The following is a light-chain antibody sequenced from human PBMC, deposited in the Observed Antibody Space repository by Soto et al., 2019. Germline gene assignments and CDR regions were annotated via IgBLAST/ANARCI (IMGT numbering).Light chain of an antibody. CDR2: GAS. CDR1: QSIGKH. J-gene: IGKJ5*01. V-gene: IGKV1-39*01. CDR3: QQSYSTPIT. Sequence: DIQMTQSPSFLSASVGDRFTITCLASQSIGKHLNLYQQKPGKAPKFLIYGASTLQSGVPSRFTGSGSGTDFTLTVNSLQAEDFATYYCQQSYSTPITFGQGTRLEIK.